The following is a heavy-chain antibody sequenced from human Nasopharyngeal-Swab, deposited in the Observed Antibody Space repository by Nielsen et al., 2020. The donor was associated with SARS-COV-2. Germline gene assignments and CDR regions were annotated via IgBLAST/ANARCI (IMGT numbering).Heavy chain of an antibody. D-gene: IGHD3-16*01. CDR2: INHSGST. CDR1: GGSLSGYY. Sequence: GSLRLSCAVYGGSLSGYYWSWIRQPPGKGLEWIGEINHSGSTNYNPSLKSRVTISVDTSKNQFSLKLSSVTAADTAVYYCARGLNGGHWGQGTLVTVSS. V-gene: IGHV4-34*01. CDR3: ARGLNGGH. J-gene: IGHJ4*02.